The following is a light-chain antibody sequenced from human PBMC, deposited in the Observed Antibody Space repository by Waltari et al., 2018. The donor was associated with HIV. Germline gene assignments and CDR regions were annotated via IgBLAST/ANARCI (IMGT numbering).Light chain of an antibody. V-gene: IGKV3-15*01. CDR3: QQYNTWLYT. CDR2: GAS. Sequence: EIVMTQSPATLSVSPGERATLSCRASQSVSSTLAWYQQKPCQAPRLLIYGASTRATGIPARFSGSGSGTEFTLTISSLQSEDFALYYCQQYNTWLYTFGQGTRLEIK. J-gene: IGKJ2*01. CDR1: QSVSST.